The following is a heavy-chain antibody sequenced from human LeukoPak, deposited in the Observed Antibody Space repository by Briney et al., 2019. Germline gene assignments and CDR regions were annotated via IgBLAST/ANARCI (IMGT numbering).Heavy chain of an antibody. D-gene: IGHD6-13*01. CDR2: ISNTGGNT. Sequence: GGSLRLSCAPSGFTFSSYVMTWVRQAPGKGLEWISTISNTGGNTYYADSVKGRFTISRDNSKNTLYLQMNSLRAEDTAVYYCAKSFGPVIAAAGTGADWGQGTLVTVSS. CDR1: GFTFSSYV. V-gene: IGHV3-23*01. CDR3: AKSFGPVIAAAGTGAD. J-gene: IGHJ4*02.